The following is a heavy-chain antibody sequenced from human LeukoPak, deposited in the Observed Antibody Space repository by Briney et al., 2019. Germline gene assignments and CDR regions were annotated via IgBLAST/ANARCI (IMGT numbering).Heavy chain of an antibody. CDR3: ATETIGRHYDY. CDR1: GFTFSSCG. CDR2: IRPTATYR. D-gene: IGHD1-14*01. Sequence: GGSLRLSCAASGFTFSSCGFNWVRQAPGKGLEWVSSIRPTATYRYYAASVSARFTIPRANAKNSMYLQMDSLRDEDTAVYYCATETIGRHYDYWGQGTLLTVSS. J-gene: IGHJ4*02. V-gene: IGHV3-21*01.